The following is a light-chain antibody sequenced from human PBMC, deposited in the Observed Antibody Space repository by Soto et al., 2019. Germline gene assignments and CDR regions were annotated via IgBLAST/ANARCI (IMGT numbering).Light chain of an antibody. CDR1: QSVTSGY. Sequence: EILLTQSTGTLSLSPGERATLSCRASQSVTSGYLAWYQQQPNQAPRLLIYGASYRATDIPDRFSGGGSGTDFSLIISRLEPEDFAVYYCQHYSSSPPAITFGQGTRLESK. CDR2: GAS. V-gene: IGKV3-20*01. CDR3: QHYSSSPPAIT. J-gene: IGKJ5*01.